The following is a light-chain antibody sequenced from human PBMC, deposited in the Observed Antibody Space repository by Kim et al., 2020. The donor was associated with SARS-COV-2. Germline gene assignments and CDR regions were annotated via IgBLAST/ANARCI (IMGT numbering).Light chain of an antibody. CDR2: QDS. J-gene: IGLJ2*01. CDR3: QAWDSRTVV. V-gene: IGLV3-1*01. Sequence: SVSPGQTASITCCGHKVGEIFAAWYRQRPGQSPLLIFLQDSERPSGVPERFSGSKSGNTATLSISGTQALDEADYYCQAWDSRTVVFGGGTQLTVL. CDR1: KVGEIF.